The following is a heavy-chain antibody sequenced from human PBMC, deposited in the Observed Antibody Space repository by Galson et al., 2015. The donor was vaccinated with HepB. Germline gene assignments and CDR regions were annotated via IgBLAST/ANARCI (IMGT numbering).Heavy chain of an antibody. CDR1: GFTFGNYA. V-gene: IGHV3-23*01. Sequence: SLRLSCAASGFTFGNYAMNWVRQAPGKGPEWVSGISGDGRSTSYVDSVKGRFIISRDNSKKTLALQMTDLRDEDSGVYYCVKYRGLVAPHYYMDIWGKGTTVIVSS. J-gene: IGHJ6*03. CDR2: ISGDGRST. D-gene: IGHD3-10*01. CDR3: VKYRGLVAPHYYMDI.